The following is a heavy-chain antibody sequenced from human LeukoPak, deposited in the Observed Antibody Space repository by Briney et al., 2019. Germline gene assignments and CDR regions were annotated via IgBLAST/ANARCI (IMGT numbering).Heavy chain of an antibody. CDR1: GFTFSSYG. CDR2: IWYDGSNK. D-gene: IGHD3-10*01. CDR3: AKDPGRVRGVITYFGY. V-gene: IGHV3-33*06. Sequence: GGSLRLSCAASGFTFSSYGVHWVRQAPGKGLEWVAVIWYDGSNKYYADSVKGRFTISRDNSKNTLYLQMNSLRAEDTAVYYCAKDPGRVRGVITYFGYWGQGTLVTVSS. J-gene: IGHJ4*02.